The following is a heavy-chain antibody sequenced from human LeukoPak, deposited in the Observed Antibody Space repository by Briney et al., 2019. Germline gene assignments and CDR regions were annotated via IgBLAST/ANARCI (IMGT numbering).Heavy chain of an antibody. CDR3: ARKYDFWSGLDY. D-gene: IGHD3-3*01. CDR2: ISGSDAGT. V-gene: IGHV3-23*01. CDR1: GFTLSSYA. J-gene: IGHJ4*02. Sequence: GGSLRLSCAASGFTLSSYAMSWVRQIPGKGLEWVSAISGSDAGTYYADSVKGRFTISRDNSKNTLYLQMNSLRAEDTAVYYCARKYDFWSGLDYWGQGTLVTVSS.